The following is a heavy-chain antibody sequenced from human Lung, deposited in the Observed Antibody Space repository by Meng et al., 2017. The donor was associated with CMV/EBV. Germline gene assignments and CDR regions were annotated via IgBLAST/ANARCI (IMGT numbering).Heavy chain of an antibody. CDR2: IYYTGKT. CDR3: ARAAPWDYYYGREV. J-gene: IGHJ6*02. Sequence: GSLRLSCAVSGGSLSNSYWNWIRQPPGKGLEWIGYIYYTGKTNYSPSLKSRVTISLDASKKHFSLNLRSLTASDTAVYYCARAAPWDYYYGREVWGQGTXVTVSS. CDR1: GGSLSNSY. V-gene: IGHV4-59*01. D-gene: IGHD1-26*01.